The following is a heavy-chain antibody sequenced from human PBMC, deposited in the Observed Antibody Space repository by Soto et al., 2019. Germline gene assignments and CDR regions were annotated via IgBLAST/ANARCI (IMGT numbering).Heavy chain of an antibody. J-gene: IGHJ6*03. CDR1: GYTFTSYD. CDR3: AMINSNSSVNYYDYKDV. Sequence: GASVKVSCKASGYTFTSYDINWVRQATGQGLEWMGWMNPNSGNTGYAQKFQGRVTMTRNTSISTAYMELSSLRSEDTAVYYCAMINSNSSVNYYDYKDVWSKGTTVTVSS. CDR2: MNPNSGNT. V-gene: IGHV1-8*01. D-gene: IGHD6-6*01.